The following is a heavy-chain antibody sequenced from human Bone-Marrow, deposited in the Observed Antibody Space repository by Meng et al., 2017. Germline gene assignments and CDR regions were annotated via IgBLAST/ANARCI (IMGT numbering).Heavy chain of an antibody. V-gene: IGHV1-69*06. CDR1: GGTFSSYA. D-gene: IGHD5-18*01. Sequence: HVQRVRSGAEVKNPGSSVKVTCKASGGTFSSYAISWVRQAPGQGLEWMGGIIPIFGTANYAQKFQGRVTITADKSTSTAYMELSSLRSEDTAVYYCARTRNSYADYWGQGTLVTVSS. CDR2: IIPIFGTA. J-gene: IGHJ4*02. CDR3: ARTRNSYADY.